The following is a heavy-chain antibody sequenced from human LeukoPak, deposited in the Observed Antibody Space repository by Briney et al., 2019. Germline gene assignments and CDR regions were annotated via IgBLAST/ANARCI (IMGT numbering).Heavy chain of an antibody. J-gene: IGHJ4*02. CDR1: GGSISFYY. D-gene: IGHD1-1*01. CDR2: IHASGIT. CDR3: ARGRAGVQPFDY. V-gene: IGHV4-4*09. Sequence: SETLSLTCTVSGGSISFYYWSWIRQPPGKGLEWIGYIHASGITDYNSSLKSRVTISVDTSKNQFSLKLTSVTAAVTAVYYCARGRAGVQPFDYWGQGTLVTVSS.